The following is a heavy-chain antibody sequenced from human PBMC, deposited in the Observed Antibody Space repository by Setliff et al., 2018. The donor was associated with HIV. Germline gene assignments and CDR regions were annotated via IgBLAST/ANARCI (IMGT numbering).Heavy chain of an antibody. CDR3: VRHLYGGYTGGFDY. Sequence: KPSETLSLTCTISGGSISSYFWSWIRQPPGKGPEWIGYISYSGSTNYNPSLQSRVTISLDTSKNQFSLKLSSVTAADTAVYYCVRHLYGGYTGGFDYWGQGTLVTVSS. D-gene: IGHD5-12*01. J-gene: IGHJ4*02. CDR2: ISYSGST. V-gene: IGHV4-59*08. CDR1: GGSISSYF.